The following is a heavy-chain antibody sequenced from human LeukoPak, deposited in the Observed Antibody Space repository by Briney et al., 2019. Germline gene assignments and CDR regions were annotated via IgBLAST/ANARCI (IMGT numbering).Heavy chain of an antibody. V-gene: IGHV1-69*13. CDR1: GGTFSSYA. CDR2: IIPIFGTA. D-gene: IGHD4-17*01. CDR3: ARVDYGDYPFDY. J-gene: IGHJ4*02. Sequence: GASVKVSCKASGGTFSSYAISWVRQAPGQGLEWMGGIIPIFGTANYAQKFQGRVTITADESTSTAYMELSSLRSEDTAVYYCARVDYGDYPFDYWGQGTLVTVSS.